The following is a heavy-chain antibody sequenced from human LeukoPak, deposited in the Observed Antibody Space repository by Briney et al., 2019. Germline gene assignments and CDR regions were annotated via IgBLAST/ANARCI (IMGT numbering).Heavy chain of an antibody. Sequence: GGPLRLSCAASGFTFTNYAMSWVRQAPGKGLEWVPGMSGSGSSTYYADSVKGRFTISRDSSKSMLYLQMNSLRAEDTALYYCAKDLEAYYYADIDYWGQGTLVTVSS. V-gene: IGHV3-23*01. J-gene: IGHJ4*02. CDR3: AKDLEAYYYADIDY. CDR2: MSGSGSST. CDR1: GFTFTNYA. D-gene: IGHD3-10*01.